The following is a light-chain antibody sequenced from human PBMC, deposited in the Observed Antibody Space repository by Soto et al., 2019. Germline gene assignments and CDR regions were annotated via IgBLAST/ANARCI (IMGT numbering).Light chain of an antibody. CDR2: DAS. V-gene: IGKV3-11*01. J-gene: IGKJ2*01. Sequence: EIVLTQSPATLSLSPGKRATLSCRASQSVSNYLAWYQQKPGQAPRLLIYDASSRATGIPVRFSGSGSGTDFTLTISSLEPEDFAVYYCQQRSNWTYTFGQGTKLEIK. CDR1: QSVSNY. CDR3: QQRSNWTYT.